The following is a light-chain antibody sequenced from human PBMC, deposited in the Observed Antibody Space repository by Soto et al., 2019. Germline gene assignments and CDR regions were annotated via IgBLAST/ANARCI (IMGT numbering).Light chain of an antibody. CDR3: QQFGSPFT. Sequence: EIVLTQSPGTLSLSPGERATLSCRASQSVDSSYLAWYQQKPGQAPRLLIYGASSRATGIPDRFSGSGSGTDFTLSISRLEPYDFAVYYCQQFGSPFTFGPGTKVDIK. J-gene: IGKJ3*01. CDR1: QSVDSSY. CDR2: GAS. V-gene: IGKV3-20*01.